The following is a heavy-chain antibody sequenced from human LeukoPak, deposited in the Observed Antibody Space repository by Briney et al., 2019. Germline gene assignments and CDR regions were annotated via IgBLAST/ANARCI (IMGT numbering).Heavy chain of an antibody. CDR3: ARVGSSSWYYYYGMDV. CDR1: GGSISSYY. J-gene: IGHJ6*02. D-gene: IGHD6-13*01. Sequence: SETLSLTCTVSGGSISSYYWSWIRQPPGKGLEWIGYIYYSGSTNYNPSLKSRVTISVDTSKNQFSLKLSSVTAADTAVYYCARVGSSSWYYYYGMDVWGQGTTDTVSS. CDR2: IYYSGST. V-gene: IGHV4-59*01.